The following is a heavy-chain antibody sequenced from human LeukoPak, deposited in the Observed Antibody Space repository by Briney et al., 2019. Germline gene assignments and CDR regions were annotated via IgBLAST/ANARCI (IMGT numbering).Heavy chain of an antibody. J-gene: IGHJ6*04. V-gene: IGHV4-39*07. CDR3: ARNSYGSGPMDV. D-gene: IGHD3-10*01. Sequence: SETLSLTCTVSGGYISTSNYYWGWIRQPPGKGLEWIGNIYYSGSTYYNPSLKSRVSLSLDTSMNQFSLKVNSLTAADTAVYYCARNSYGSGPMDVWGKGTTVTVSS. CDR1: GGYISTSNYY. CDR2: IYYSGST.